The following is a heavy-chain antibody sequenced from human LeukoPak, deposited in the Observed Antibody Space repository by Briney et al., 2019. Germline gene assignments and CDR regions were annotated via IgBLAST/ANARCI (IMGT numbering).Heavy chain of an antibody. V-gene: IGHV4-30-2*01. CDR3: ARGGAVAGKGRFDY. CDR2: IYHSGST. Sequence: SQTLSLTCAVSGGSISSDGYSWSWIRQPPGKGLEWIGYIYHSGSTNYNPSLKSRVTISVDTSKKHFSLNLSSVTAADTAVYYCARGGAVAGKGRFDYWGQGTLVTVPS. D-gene: IGHD6-19*01. J-gene: IGHJ4*02. CDR1: GGSISSDGYS.